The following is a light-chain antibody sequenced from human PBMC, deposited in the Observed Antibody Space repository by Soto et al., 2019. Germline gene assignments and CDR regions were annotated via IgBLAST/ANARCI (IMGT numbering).Light chain of an antibody. CDR2: DVT. J-gene: IGLJ3*02. V-gene: IGLV2-14*01. CDR3: SSYTISRIRV. CDR1: SSDIGAYNY. Sequence: QSALTQPASVSGSPEQSITISCTGSSSDIGAYNYVSWYQQHPGKAPKLMIYDVTNRPSGVSYRFSGSKSGSTASLTISGLQAEDEADYYCSSYTISRIRVFGGGTKVTVL.